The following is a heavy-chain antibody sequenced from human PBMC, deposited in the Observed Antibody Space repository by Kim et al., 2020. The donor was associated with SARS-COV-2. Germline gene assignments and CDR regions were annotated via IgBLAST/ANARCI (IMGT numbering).Heavy chain of an antibody. CDR1: GYTFTSYG. V-gene: IGHV1-18*04. CDR3: ARDRVRWHLGEAAY. D-gene: IGHD3-10*01. J-gene: IGHJ4*02. Sequence: ASVKVSCKASGYTFTSYGISWVRQAPGQGLEWMGWISAYNGNTHYAQKLQGRVTMTTDTSTSTAYMELRSLRSDDTAVYYCARDRVRWHLGEAAYWGQGTLVTVSS. CDR2: ISAYNGNT.